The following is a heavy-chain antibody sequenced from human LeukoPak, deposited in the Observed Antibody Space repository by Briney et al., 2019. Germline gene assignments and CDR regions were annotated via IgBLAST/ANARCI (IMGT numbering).Heavy chain of an antibody. Sequence: GGSLRLSCAASGFTFSGSAMHWVRQASGKGLEWVGRIRSKANSYATAYAASVKGRFTISRDDSKNTAYLQMNSLKTENTAVYYCTRHAWGGGMYNWNINDYWGQGTLVTVSP. J-gene: IGHJ4*02. CDR1: GFTFSGSA. CDR3: TRHAWGGGMYNWNINDY. CDR2: IRSKANSYAT. D-gene: IGHD1-20*01. V-gene: IGHV3-73*01.